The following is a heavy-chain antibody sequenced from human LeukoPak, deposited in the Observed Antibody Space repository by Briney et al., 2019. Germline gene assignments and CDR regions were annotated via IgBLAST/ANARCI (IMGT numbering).Heavy chain of an antibody. D-gene: IGHD2-21*01. V-gene: IGHV1-18*01. CDR3: VRGERAVTAGGEYYFDY. CDR2: ISNYNGIT. Sequence: GASVKVSCKASGYTFTNDGVSWVRQAPGRGLEWVGWISNYNGITHSAPRFQGRVTVTTDTFTSTAYMELRSLTSDDTAVYFCVRGERAVTAGGEYYFDYWGQGTLVTVSS. J-gene: IGHJ4*02. CDR1: GYTFTNDG.